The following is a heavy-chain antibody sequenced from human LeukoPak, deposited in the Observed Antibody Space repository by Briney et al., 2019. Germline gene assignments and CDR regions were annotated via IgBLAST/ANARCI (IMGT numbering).Heavy chain of an antibody. D-gene: IGHD3-16*02. CDR3: ARDEYYDYAWGSYRLDY. CDR1: GFTFSSYG. V-gene: IGHV3-33*01. CDR2: IWYDGSNK. J-gene: IGHJ4*02. Sequence: GGSLRLSCAASGFTFSSYGMHWVRQAPGKGLEWVAVIWYDGSNKYYADSVKGRFTISRDNFKNTLYLQMNSLRAEDTAVYYCARDEYYDYAWGSYRLDYWGQGTLVTVSS.